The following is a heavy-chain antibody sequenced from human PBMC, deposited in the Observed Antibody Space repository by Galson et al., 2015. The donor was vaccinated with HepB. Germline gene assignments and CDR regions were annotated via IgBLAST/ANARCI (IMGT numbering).Heavy chain of an antibody. J-gene: IGHJ3*02. CDR1: GGTFTNYA. Sequence: SVKVSCKASGGTFTNYALSWVRQAPGQGLEWMGGIIPILHTPNYAQKFQGRVTISTDESTSTVYMELSSLRSEDTAFYYCAREGHYYDSLGYYVVFDIWGQGTMVTVSS. CDR3: AREGHYYDSLGYYVVFDI. V-gene: IGHV1-69*05. CDR2: IIPILHTP. D-gene: IGHD3-22*01.